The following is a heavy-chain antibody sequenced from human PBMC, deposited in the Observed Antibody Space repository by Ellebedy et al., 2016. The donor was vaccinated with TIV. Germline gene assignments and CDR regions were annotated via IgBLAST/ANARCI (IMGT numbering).Heavy chain of an antibody. Sequence: GESLKISCSASGFSFHFYWMHWVRLALGKGLVWLSRINGDDTTTDYADSVKGRFTVSRDNAKNTLYLQMNSLRDEEMGVYYCVRSKSWLPFDFWGQGTLVTVSS. V-gene: IGHV3-74*01. CDR2: INGDDTTT. CDR3: VRSKSWLPFDF. D-gene: IGHD5-24*01. CDR1: GFSFHFYW. J-gene: IGHJ4*02.